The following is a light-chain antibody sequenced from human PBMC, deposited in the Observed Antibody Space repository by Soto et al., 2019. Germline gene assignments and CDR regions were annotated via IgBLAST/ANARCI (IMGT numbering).Light chain of an antibody. Sequence: QSVLTQPASVSDSPGQSITISCTGTSSDVGGSNFVSWYQQHPGKPPKLIIYDVANRPSGVSNRFSGSKSGNTASLTISGLLAEDEADFYCCSYAGRYTSVFGTGTKVTVL. J-gene: IGLJ1*01. CDR3: CSYAGRYTSV. CDR1: SSDVGGSNF. V-gene: IGLV2-14*03. CDR2: DVA.